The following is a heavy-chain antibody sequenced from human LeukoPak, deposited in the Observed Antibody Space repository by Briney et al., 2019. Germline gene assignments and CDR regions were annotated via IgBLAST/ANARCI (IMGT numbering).Heavy chain of an antibody. CDR3: AGGTASQDAFDI. J-gene: IGHJ3*02. CDR1: GYTFTGYY. Sequence: ASVKVSCKASGYTFTGYYMHWVRQAPGQGLEWMGWINPNSGGTNYAQKFQGRVTMTRDKSISTAYLQWSSLKASDTAMYYCAGGTASQDAFDIWGQGTMVTVSS. D-gene: IGHD5-18*01. CDR2: INPNSGGT. V-gene: IGHV1-2*02.